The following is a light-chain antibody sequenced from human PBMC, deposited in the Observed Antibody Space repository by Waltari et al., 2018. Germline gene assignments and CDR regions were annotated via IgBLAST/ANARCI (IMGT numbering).Light chain of an antibody. CDR3: HQRSDWGT. V-gene: IGKV3-11*01. Sequence: EIVLTQSPATLSLSPGERATLSCRASQSIINYLAWYQQKRGQAPRLLLYDTSNRTTGIPARFSGSGSETEFTLTISSLEPEDFAVYYCHQRSDWGTFGGGTKVEI. J-gene: IGKJ4*01. CDR1: QSIINY. CDR2: DTS.